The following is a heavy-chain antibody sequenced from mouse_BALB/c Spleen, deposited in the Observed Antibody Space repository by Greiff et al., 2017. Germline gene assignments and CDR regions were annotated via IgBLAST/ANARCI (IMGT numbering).Heavy chain of an antibody. CDR1: GYSITSDYA. CDR2: ISYSGST. V-gene: IGHV3-2*02. CDR3: ARGDYYGSSYGYFDV. Sequence: EVQLVESGPGLVKPSQSLSLTCTVTGYSITSDYAWNWIRQFPGNKLEWMGYISYSGSTSYNPSLKSRISITRDTSKNQFFLQLNSVTTEDTATYYCARGDYYGSSYGYFDVWGAGTTVTVSS. J-gene: IGHJ1*01. D-gene: IGHD1-1*01.